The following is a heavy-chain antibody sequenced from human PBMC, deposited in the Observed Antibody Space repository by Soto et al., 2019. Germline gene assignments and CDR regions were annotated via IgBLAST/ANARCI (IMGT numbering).Heavy chain of an antibody. D-gene: IGHD3-22*01. CDR3: ARAGQYYDSSGYAN. CDR2: ISAYNGNT. V-gene: IGHV1-18*01. J-gene: IGHJ4*02. Sequence: QVKLVQSGTEVKKPGASMKVSCKASGYSFDTSGISWVRQAPGQGLEWMGWISAYNGNTNYEQKLQDRVTMTTDTSTNTAYLELRSLRSDDTAVYYCARAGQYYDSSGYANWGQGTLVTVSS. CDR1: GYSFDTSG.